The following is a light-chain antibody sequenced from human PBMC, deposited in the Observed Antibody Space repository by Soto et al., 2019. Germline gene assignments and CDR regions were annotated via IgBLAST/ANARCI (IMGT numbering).Light chain of an antibody. CDR2: DVD. CDR1: SSDVGGYNY. V-gene: IGLV2-14*03. Sequence: QSVLTQPASVSGSPGQSITISCTGTSSDVGGYNYVSWYQQHPGKAPKVMIYDVDTRPSGVSNRFSGSKSANMASLTISGLQAEDEADYYCSSYTSSTTYVFGTGTKLTVL. J-gene: IGLJ1*01. CDR3: SSYTSSTTYV.